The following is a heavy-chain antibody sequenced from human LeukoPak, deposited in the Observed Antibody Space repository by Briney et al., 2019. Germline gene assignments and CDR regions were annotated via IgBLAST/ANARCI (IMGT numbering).Heavy chain of an antibody. Sequence: ASVKVSCKASGYTLANYGLNWVRQAPGQGPEWMGWINTNTGNPTYAQGFTGRFVFSLDTPVKTAYLQISGLKADDTAVYYCAREAFDIWGQGTMVAVSS. V-gene: IGHV7-4-1*02. CDR2: INTNTGNP. CDR3: AREAFDI. CDR1: GYTLANYG. J-gene: IGHJ3*02.